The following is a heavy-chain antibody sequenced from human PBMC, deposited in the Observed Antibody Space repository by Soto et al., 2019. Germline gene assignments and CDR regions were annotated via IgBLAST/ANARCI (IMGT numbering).Heavy chain of an antibody. CDR1: GGTFSSYA. CDR3: ASVLELHYYYGMDG. V-gene: IGHV1-69*12. J-gene: IGHJ6*02. D-gene: IGHD1-7*01. CDR2: IIPIFGTA. Sequence: QVQLLQSGAEVKKPASSVKVSCKASGGTFSSYAISWVRQAPGQGLEWMGGIIPIFGTANYAQKLQGRVTITADESTSTAYMELSSLRSEDTGVYYCASVLELHYYYGMDGWGQGTTVTVSS.